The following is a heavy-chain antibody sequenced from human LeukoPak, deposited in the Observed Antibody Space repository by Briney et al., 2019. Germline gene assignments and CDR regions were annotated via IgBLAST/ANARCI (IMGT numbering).Heavy chain of an antibody. Sequence: SVKVSCKASGGTFSSYAISWVRQAPGQGLEWMGGIIPIFGTANYAQKFQGRVTITADESTSTAYMELSSLRSEDTAVYYCARLHDSSGYYYGYFDYWGQGTLVSVSS. D-gene: IGHD3-22*01. CDR1: GGTFSSYA. CDR3: ARLHDSSGYYYGYFDY. J-gene: IGHJ4*02. CDR2: IIPIFGTA. V-gene: IGHV1-69*13.